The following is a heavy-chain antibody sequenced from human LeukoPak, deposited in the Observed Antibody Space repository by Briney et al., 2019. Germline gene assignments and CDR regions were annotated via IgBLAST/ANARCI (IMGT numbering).Heavy chain of an antibody. V-gene: IGHV4-59*01. CDR1: GGSISSYY. J-gene: IGHJ4*02. Sequence: SETLSLTCTVSGGSISSYYWSWIRQPPGKGLEWIGYNYNNGNTNYNPSLKSRVTISVDTSKSQFSLKLSSVTADDTAVYYCARGRITIFGVVTPHFDYWGQGTLVTVSS. CDR3: ARGRITIFGVVTPHFDY. D-gene: IGHD3-3*01. CDR2: NYNNGNT.